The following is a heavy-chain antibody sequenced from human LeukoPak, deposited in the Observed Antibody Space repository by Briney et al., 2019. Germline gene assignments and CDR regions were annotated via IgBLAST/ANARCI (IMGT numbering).Heavy chain of an antibody. Sequence: QPGGSLRLSCAASGFTFSSYAMSWVRQAPGKGLEWVSAISGSGGSTYYADSVKGRFTISRDNSKNTLYLQMNSLRAEDTAVYYCAKSYPIVPWGGGAFDIWGQGTMVTVSS. J-gene: IGHJ3*02. V-gene: IGHV3-23*01. CDR3: AKSYPIVPWGGGAFDI. D-gene: IGHD2-2*01. CDR2: ISGSGGST. CDR1: GFTFSSYA.